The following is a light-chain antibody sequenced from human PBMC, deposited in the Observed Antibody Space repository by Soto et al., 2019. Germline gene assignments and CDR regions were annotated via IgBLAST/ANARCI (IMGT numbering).Light chain of an antibody. Sequence: QSALTQPASVSGSPGQSITISCTGTRSDVGGYNYVSWYQQYPSKAPKLMIYDVSNRPSGVSNRFSGSKSGNTASLPISGLQAEDEADYYCNSYSSSSTRYVFGPGTKLTVL. CDR2: DVS. V-gene: IGLV2-14*01. CDR3: NSYSSSSTRYV. CDR1: RSDVGGYNY. J-gene: IGLJ1*01.